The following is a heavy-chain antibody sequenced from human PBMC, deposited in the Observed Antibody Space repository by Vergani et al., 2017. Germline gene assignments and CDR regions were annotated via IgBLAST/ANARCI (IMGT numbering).Heavy chain of an antibody. CDR3: AKAPTIFGVAFDY. CDR1: GFTFRSYA. Sequence: EVQLLESGGGLVQPGGSLRLSCAASGFTFRSYAMSWVRQAPGKGLEWVSAISGSGGSTYYADSVKGRFTISRDNSKNTLYLQMNSLRAEDTAVYYCAKAPTIFGVAFDYWGQGTLVTVSS. CDR2: ISGSGGST. J-gene: IGHJ4*02. V-gene: IGHV3-23*01. D-gene: IGHD3-3*01.